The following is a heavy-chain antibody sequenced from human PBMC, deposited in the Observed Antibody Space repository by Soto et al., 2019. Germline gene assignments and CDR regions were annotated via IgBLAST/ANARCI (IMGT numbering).Heavy chain of an antibody. CDR1: GGSISSSSYY. Sequence: QLQLQESGPGLVKPSETLSLTCTVSGGSISSSSYYWGWIRQPPGKGLEWIGSIYYSGSTYYNPSLKSRVTISVDTSKNQFSLTLSSVTAADTAVYYCARRQGYCSGGSCGWFDPWGQGTLVTVSS. CDR3: ARRQGYCSGGSCGWFDP. D-gene: IGHD2-15*01. J-gene: IGHJ5*02. CDR2: IYYSGST. V-gene: IGHV4-39*01.